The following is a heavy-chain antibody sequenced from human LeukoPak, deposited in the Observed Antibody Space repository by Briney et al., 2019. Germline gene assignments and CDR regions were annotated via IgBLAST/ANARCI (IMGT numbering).Heavy chain of an antibody. Sequence: SETLSLTCAVYGGSFSGYYWGWSRQPPGKGRDGMGKINHSGSTNYNPSLKSRVTISVDTSKNQFSLKLSSVTAADTAVYYCARIPIQLWFSPAFDIWGQGTMVTVSS. V-gene: IGHV4-34*01. CDR3: ARIPIQLWFSPAFDI. J-gene: IGHJ3*02. CDR2: INHSGST. CDR1: GGSFSGYY. D-gene: IGHD5-18*01.